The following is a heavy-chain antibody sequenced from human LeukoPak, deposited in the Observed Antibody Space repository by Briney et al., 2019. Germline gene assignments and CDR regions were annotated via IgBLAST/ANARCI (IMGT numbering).Heavy chain of an antibody. Sequence: GGSLRLSCVVSGFTFSNFFMSWVRQAPGKGLEWVSAISGGGGSTYYADSVKGRFTISRDNAKNSLYLQMNSLRAEDTAVYYCARDFSYGYDDYWGQGTLVTVSS. CDR1: GFTFSNFF. CDR2: ISGGGGST. CDR3: ARDFSYGYDDY. D-gene: IGHD5-18*01. J-gene: IGHJ4*02. V-gene: IGHV3-23*01.